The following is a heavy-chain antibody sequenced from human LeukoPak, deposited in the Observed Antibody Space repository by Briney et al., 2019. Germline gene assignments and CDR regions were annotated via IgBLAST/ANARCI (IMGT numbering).Heavy chain of an antibody. CDR2: IYYSGST. J-gene: IGHJ4*02. D-gene: IGHD6-19*01. CDR3: ARLQWRIHDY. CDR1: GGSISSGGYY. Sequence: SQTLSLTCTVSGGSISSGGYYWSWIRQHPGKGLEWIGYIYYSGSTYYNPSLKSRVTISVDTSKNQFSLKLSSVTAADTAVYYCARLQWRIHDYWGQGTLVTVSS. V-gene: IGHV4-31*03.